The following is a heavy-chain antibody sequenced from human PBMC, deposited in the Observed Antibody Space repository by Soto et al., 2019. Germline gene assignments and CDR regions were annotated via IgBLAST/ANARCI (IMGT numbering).Heavy chain of an antibody. D-gene: IGHD4-17*01. J-gene: IGHJ4*02. CDR3: ARGTDDYGDRRKLPTN. V-gene: IGHV1-24*01. CDR1: GYTLTELS. Sequence: ASVKVSCKVSGYTLTELSMHWVRQAPGKGLEWMGGFDPEDGDTIYAPKFQGRVSMTKNTSTSTAYMELSSLKSDDAAVYYCARGTDDYGDRRKLPTNWGQGTLVTVSS. CDR2: FDPEDGDT.